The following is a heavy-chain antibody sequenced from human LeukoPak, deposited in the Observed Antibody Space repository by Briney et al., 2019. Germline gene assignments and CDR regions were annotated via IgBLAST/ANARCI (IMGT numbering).Heavy chain of an antibody. J-gene: IGHJ4*02. D-gene: IGHD4-23*01. CDR2: IYYSGST. Sequence: PSETLSLTCTVSGGSLSNYYWSWIRQPPGKGLEWIGYIYYSGSTNYNPSLKSRVTISVDTSKNQFSLKLSSVTAADTAVYYCARGDYGGKGGTNFDYWGQGTLVTVSS. CDR3: ARGDYGGKGGTNFDY. V-gene: IGHV4-59*01. CDR1: GGSLSNYY.